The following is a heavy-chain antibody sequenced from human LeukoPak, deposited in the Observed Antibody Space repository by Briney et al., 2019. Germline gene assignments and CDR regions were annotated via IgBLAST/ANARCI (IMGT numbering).Heavy chain of an antibody. CDR1: GFSFNNYV. CDR2: ISGDGART. Sequence: GGSLRLSWAASGFSFNNYVMSWVRQAPGKGLEWVSAISGDGARTYYADSVKGRFTISRDNSKNTLDLQMNSLRAEDTAIYYCAKTVVVITFRFDSWGQGSLVTVSS. CDR3: AKTVVVITFRFDS. D-gene: IGHD2-21*01. J-gene: IGHJ4*02. V-gene: IGHV3-23*01.